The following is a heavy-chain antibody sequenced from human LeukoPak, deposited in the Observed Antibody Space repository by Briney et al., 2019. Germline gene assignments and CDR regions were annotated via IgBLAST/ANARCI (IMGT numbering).Heavy chain of an antibody. CDR3: ARRVLEAVTGTGGFDY. CDR1: GVSISSSSYY. V-gene: IGHV4-39*01. D-gene: IGHD6-19*01. J-gene: IGHJ4*02. Sequence: SETLSLTCTVSGVSISSSSYYWGWIRPPPGKGLEWIVSIYYGGSTYYNPSLKSRVTISVDTSKNQFSLRLSSVTAADTAVYYCARRVLEAVTGTGGFDYWGQGTLVTVSS. CDR2: IYYGGST.